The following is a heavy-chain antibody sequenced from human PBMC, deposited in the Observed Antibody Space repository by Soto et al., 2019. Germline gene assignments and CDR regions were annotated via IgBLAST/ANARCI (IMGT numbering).Heavy chain of an antibody. Sequence: HPGGSLRLSCAASGFTFSSYGMHWVRQAPGKGLEWVAVISYDGSNKYYADSVKGRFTISRDNSKNTLYLQMNSLRAEDTAVYYCAKDHYDFWSGSYYYGMDVWGQGTTVTVSS. J-gene: IGHJ6*02. D-gene: IGHD3-3*01. CDR3: AKDHYDFWSGSYYYGMDV. CDR1: GFTFSSYG. CDR2: ISYDGSNK. V-gene: IGHV3-30*18.